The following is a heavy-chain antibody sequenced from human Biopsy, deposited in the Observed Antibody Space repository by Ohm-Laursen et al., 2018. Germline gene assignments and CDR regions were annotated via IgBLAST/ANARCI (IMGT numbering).Heavy chain of an antibody. CDR2: IWYDGSNK. CDR3: AKCMTGGSNYYFHH. V-gene: IGHV3-33*06. Sequence: SLRLSCSASGFTFSSYGMTWVRQAPGKGLEWVAAIWYDGSNKNYADSVKGRFTISRDNSKNTLYLQMNSLGGEDTAVYYCAKCMTGGSNYYFHHCGQGTLVTVSS. D-gene: IGHD2-8*01. CDR1: GFTFSSYG. J-gene: IGHJ4*02.